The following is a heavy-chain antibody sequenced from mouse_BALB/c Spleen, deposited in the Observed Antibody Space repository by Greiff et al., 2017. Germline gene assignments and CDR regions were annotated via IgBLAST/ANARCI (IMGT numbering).Heavy chain of an antibody. CDR2: IYPGGGYT. CDR1: GYTFTNYW. D-gene: IGHD1-1*01. J-gene: IGHJ3*01. Sequence: VKLVESGAELVRPGTSVKISCKASGYTFTNYWLGWVKQRPGHGLEWIGDIYPGGGYTNYNEKFKGKATLTADTSSSTAYMQLSSLTSEDSAVYFCARYYGSQSPFAYWGQGTLVTVSA. CDR3: ARYYGSQSPFAY. V-gene: IGHV1-63*02.